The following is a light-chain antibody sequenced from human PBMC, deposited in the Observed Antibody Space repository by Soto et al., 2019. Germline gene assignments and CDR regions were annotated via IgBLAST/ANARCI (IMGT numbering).Light chain of an antibody. V-gene: IGKV3-15*01. CDR1: QSVSSN. CDR2: GAS. Sequence: EIVMTQSPATLSVSPGERATLSCRASQSVSSNLAWYQQKPGQPPRLLIYGASTRATGIPARFSGSGSGTEFTLTISSLLSEDFALYYCQQYGSSQITFGQGTRLEIK. J-gene: IGKJ5*01. CDR3: QQYGSSQIT.